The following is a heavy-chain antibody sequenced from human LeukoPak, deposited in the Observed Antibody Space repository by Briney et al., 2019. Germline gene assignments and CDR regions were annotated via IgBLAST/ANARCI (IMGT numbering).Heavy chain of an antibody. D-gene: IGHD3-10*01. CDR2: IYTSGNA. J-gene: IGHJ4*02. CDR3: ARDHGSGSQRYFDY. Sequence: PSETLSLTCTVSGASISTYYWSWIRQPAGKGLEWIGRIYTSGNANYNPSLKSRVTMSVDTSEKQFSLKLSSVTAADTAVYFCARDHGSGSQRYFDYWGQGTLVTVSS. CDR1: GASISTYY. V-gene: IGHV4-4*07.